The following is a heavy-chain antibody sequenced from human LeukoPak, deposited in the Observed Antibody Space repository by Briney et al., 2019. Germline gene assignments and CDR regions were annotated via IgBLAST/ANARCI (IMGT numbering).Heavy chain of an antibody. V-gene: IGHV4-61*08. CDR3: ARLNHLERPYYFDY. CDR1: GGSISSGGYS. J-gene: IGHJ4*02. D-gene: IGHD1-1*01. CDR2: IYYSGST. Sequence: SETLSLTCAVSGGSISSGGYSWSWIRQPPGKGLEWIGYIYYSGSTNYNPSLKSRVTISVDTSKKQFSLKLSSVTAADTAVYYCARLNHLERPYYFDYWGQGTLVTVSS.